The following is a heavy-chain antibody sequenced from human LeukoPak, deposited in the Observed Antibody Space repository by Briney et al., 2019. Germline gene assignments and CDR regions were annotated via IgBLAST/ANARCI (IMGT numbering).Heavy chain of an antibody. CDR3: ARDLGPKQWLVPFDY. CDR2: INHSGST. J-gene: IGHJ4*02. D-gene: IGHD6-19*01. V-gene: IGHV4-34*01. Sequence: PSETLSLTCAVYGESFSGYYWSWIRQPPGKGLEWIGEINHSGSTNYNPSLKGRVTISVDTSKNQFSLKPSSVTAADTAVYYCARDLGPKQWLVPFDYWGQGTLVTVSS. CDR1: GESFSGYY.